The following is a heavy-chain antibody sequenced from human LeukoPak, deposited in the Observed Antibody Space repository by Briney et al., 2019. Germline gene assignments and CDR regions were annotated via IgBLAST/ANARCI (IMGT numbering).Heavy chain of an antibody. CDR3: ASVHCSGGSCYSETSYAFDI. V-gene: IGHV1-18*01. CDR1: GYSFTNYG. Sequence: ASVKVSCKTSGYSFTNYGITWVRQAPGQGLEWMGWISGYNSKPFYAQNFQGRVTMTTDTSTSTVYMEVRSLRSDDTAVYYCASVHCSGGSCYSETSYAFDIWGQGTMVTVSS. J-gene: IGHJ3*02. D-gene: IGHD2-15*01. CDR2: ISGYNSKP.